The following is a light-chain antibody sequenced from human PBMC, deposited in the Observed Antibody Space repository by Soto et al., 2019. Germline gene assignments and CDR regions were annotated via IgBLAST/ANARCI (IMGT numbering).Light chain of an antibody. CDR1: QGFSSY. CDR2: AAS. CDR3: QQRNSWPPIT. V-gene: IGKV1-9*01. Sequence: DIQLTQSPSFLSASVGDRVTITCRASQGFSSYLAWYQQKPGKAPKLLIYAASTLQSGVSSRFSGSGSGTEFTLTISSLQPEDFATYYCQQRNSWPPITFGQGTRLEIK. J-gene: IGKJ5*01.